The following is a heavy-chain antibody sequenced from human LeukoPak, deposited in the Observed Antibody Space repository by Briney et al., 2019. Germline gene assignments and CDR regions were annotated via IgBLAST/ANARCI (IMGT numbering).Heavy chain of an antibody. D-gene: IGHD2-2*01. J-gene: IGHJ3*01. Sequence: SETLSLTCAVSGYSISSGYYWGWIRQPPGKGLEWIGSIYHSGSTYYNPSLKSRVTISVDTSKNQFSLKLSSLTAADTALYYCASPQCSSTSCLNACDCWGQGRMVTVSS. CDR2: IYHSGST. CDR1: GYSISSGYY. V-gene: IGHV4-38-2*01. CDR3: ASPQCSSTSCLNACDC.